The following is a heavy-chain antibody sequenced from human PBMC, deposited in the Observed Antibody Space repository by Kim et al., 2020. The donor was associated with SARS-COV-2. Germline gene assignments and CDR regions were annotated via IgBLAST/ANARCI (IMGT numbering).Heavy chain of an antibody. D-gene: IGHD3-22*01. CDR3: AREVYYYDSSGYYPLDY. Sequence: VKVRFTISRDNSKNTLYLQMNILSAEDTAVYYCAREVYYYDSSGYYPLDYWGQGTLLTVSS. J-gene: IGHJ4*02. V-gene: IGHV3-23*01.